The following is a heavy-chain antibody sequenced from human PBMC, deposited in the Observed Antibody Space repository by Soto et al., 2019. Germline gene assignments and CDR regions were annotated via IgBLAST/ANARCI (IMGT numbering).Heavy chain of an antibody. CDR2: IWYDGSLQ. CDR3: ANLWGDGYNLGQDYNGMDV. Sequence: QVQMVESGGGVVQPGRSLRLACAASGFSFEHYGMHWVRQAPGMGLEWVAIIWYDGSLQYYAAAVKGRFTISRDNSKNTLYLEMNGLRAEDTAVYYCANLWGDGYNLGQDYNGMDVWGHGTTVSVSS. CDR1: GFSFEHYG. D-gene: IGHD5-12*01. V-gene: IGHV3-33*06. J-gene: IGHJ6*02.